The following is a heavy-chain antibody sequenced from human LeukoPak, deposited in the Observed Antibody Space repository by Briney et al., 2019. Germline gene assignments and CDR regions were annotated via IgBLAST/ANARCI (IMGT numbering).Heavy chain of an antibody. D-gene: IGHD6-6*01. CDR2: IYTSGST. V-gene: IGHV4-61*02. CDR3: ARGLPRPLDYYMDV. CDR1: GGSISSGSYY. Sequence: SETLSLTCTVSGGSISSGSYYWSWIRQPAGKGLEWIVRIYTSGSTNYNPSLKSRVTISVDTSKNQFSLKLSSVTAADTAVYYCARGLPRPLDYYMDVWGKGTTVTVSS. J-gene: IGHJ6*03.